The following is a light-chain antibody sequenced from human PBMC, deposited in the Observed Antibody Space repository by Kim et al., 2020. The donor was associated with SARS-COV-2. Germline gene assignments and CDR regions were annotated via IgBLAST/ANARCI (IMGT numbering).Light chain of an antibody. CDR1: QRVRSY. CDR2: DAY. Sequence: LHPGETATLSRRASQRVRSYLYWYIQKPGQTPRLLIYDAYTRATGIPARFSGSGYGTDFTLTLSGLGPEDFAVYFCQQRSNWPLTFGGGTKVDIK. CDR3: QQRSNWPLT. V-gene: IGKV3-11*01. J-gene: IGKJ4*01.